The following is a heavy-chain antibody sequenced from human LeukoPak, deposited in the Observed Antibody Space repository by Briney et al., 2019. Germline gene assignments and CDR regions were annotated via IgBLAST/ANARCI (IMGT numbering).Heavy chain of an antibody. J-gene: IGHJ4*02. Sequence: GGSLRLSCAASGFTLSDYPMTWVRQAPGKGLQWVSLFDRGSLDTYYADSVRGRFTVSRDNDKNTLYLQMNSLRAEDTAVYYCARGRWDGYSVDYWGQGTLVTVSS. CDR3: ARGRWDGYSVDY. CDR2: FDRGSLDT. D-gene: IGHD5-24*01. CDR1: GFTLSDYP. V-gene: IGHV3-23*01.